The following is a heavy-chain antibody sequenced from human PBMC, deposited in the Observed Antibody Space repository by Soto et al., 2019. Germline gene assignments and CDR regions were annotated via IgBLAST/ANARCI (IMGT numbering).Heavy chain of an antibody. CDR3: ARDPDYDFWSGHDY. D-gene: IGHD3-3*01. V-gene: IGHV3-21*01. CDR1: GFTFSSYS. J-gene: IGHJ4*02. CDR2: ISSSSYI. Sequence: PGGSLRLSCAASGFTFSSYSMNWVRQAPGKGLEWVSSISSSSYIYYADSVKGRFTISRDNAKNSLYLQMNSLRAEDTAVYYCARDPDYDFWSGHDYWGQGTLVTVSS.